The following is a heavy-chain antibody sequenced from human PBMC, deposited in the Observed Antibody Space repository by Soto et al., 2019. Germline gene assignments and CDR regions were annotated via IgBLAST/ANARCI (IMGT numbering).Heavy chain of an antibody. CDR3: ATFRLGFVYGLDV. D-gene: IGHD2-15*01. Sequence: QVQLQESDPGLVKPSETLSLTCTVSGGSVSSASYFWTWIRQPPGKGLEWIGYIYYSGNTNYNPSLKSRLTISVDTSKNQFSLKLSSVTAADTAVYYCATFRLGFVYGLDVWGQGTTVTVSS. J-gene: IGHJ6*02. V-gene: IGHV4-61*01. CDR2: IYYSGNT. CDR1: GGSVSSASYF.